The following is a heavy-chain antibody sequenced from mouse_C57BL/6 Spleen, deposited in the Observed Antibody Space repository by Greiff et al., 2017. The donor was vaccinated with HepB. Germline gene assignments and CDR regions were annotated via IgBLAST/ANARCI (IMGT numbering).Heavy chain of an antibody. D-gene: IGHD3-1*01. CDR1: GYAFTNYL. J-gene: IGHJ4*01. V-gene: IGHV1-54*01. CDR2: INPGSGGT. CDR3: ARGGGLRAMDY. Sequence: QVQLQQSGAELVRPGTSVKVSCKASGYAFTNYLIEWVKQRPGQGLEWIGVINPGSGGTNYNEKFKGKATLTADKSSSTAYMQLSSLTSEDSAVYFCARGGGLRAMDYWGQGTSVTVSS.